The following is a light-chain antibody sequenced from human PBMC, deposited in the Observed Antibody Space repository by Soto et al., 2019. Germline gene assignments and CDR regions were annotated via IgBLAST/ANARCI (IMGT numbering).Light chain of an antibody. CDR1: QGISSW. CDR2: AAS. CDR3: QQTNSFPGT. Sequence: DIQMTQSPSSVSASVGDRVTITCRASQGISSWVAWYQQKPGKAPKLLIYAASSLQSGVPSRFSGSGSGTDFILTISSLQPEDFATYYCQQTNSFPGTFGQGTKVELK. V-gene: IGKV1-12*01. J-gene: IGKJ1*01.